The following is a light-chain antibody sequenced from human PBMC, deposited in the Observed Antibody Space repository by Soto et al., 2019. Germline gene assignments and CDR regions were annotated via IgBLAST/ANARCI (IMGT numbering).Light chain of an antibody. CDR1: NSNIGGNY. CDR2: KTN. V-gene: IGLV1-47*01. Sequence: QPVLTQPPSASGTPGQRVTMSCSGSNSNIGGNYVYWYQQLPGAAPRLLISKTNQRPSGVPDRFSGSKSGTSASLAISGLRSEDEADYYCAAWDDSLSGHVVFGGGTKVTVL. J-gene: IGLJ2*01. CDR3: AAWDDSLSGHVV.